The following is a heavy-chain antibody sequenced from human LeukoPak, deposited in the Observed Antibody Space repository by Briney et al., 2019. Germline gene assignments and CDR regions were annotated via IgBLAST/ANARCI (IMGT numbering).Heavy chain of an antibody. V-gene: IGHV3-53*01. CDR1: GFTVSSNY. CDR2: IYSGGST. Sequence: GGSLRLSCAASGFTVSSNYMSWVRQAPGKGLEWVSVIYSGGSTYYADSVKGRFTISRDNSKNTLYLQMNSLRAEDTAVYYCAREDILTGYYDYWGQGTLVTVSS. J-gene: IGHJ4*02. CDR3: AREDILTGYYDY. D-gene: IGHD3-9*01.